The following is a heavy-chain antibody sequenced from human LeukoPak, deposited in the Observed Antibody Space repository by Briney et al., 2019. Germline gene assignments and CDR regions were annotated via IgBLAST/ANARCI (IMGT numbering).Heavy chain of an antibody. D-gene: IGHD6-13*01. CDR2: TRNKANSYTT. V-gene: IGHV3-72*01. J-gene: IGHJ5*02. CDR3: VRLIPGAGQFWFDP. Sequence: GGSLRLSCAASGFSFSRHWMHWVRQAPGKGLEWAARTRNKANSYTTEYAASVKGRFSISRDESKSSLYLQMNSLKTEDTAVYYCVRLIPGAGQFWFDPWGQGTLVTVSS. CDR1: GFSFSRHW.